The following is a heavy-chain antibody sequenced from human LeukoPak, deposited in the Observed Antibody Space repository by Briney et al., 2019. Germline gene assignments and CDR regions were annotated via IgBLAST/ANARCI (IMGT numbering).Heavy chain of an antibody. V-gene: IGHV4-4*02. J-gene: IGHJ5*02. Sequence: SGTLSLTCAVSRGSISSNNWWSWVRQPPGKRLEWIAEIYHSGSTNYNPSLKSRVTISVDKSKNQFSLMLSSVTAADTAMYYCARDSYYFGSGSDNTPYNWFDPWGQGTLVTVSS. CDR2: IYHSGST. CDR1: RGSISSNNW. CDR3: ARDSYYFGSGSDNTPYNWFDP. D-gene: IGHD3-10*01.